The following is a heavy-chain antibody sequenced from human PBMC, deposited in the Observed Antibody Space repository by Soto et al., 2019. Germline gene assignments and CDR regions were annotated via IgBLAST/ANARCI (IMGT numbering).Heavy chain of an antibody. J-gene: IGHJ6*02. D-gene: IGHD6-6*01. V-gene: IGHV5-51*01. CDR3: ARHFSSSSGYYYYGMDV. Sequence: PGESLKISCKGSGYSFTSYWIGWVRQMPGKCLEWMGIIYPGDSDTRYSPSFQGQVTISADKSISTAYLQWSSLKASDTAMYYCARHFSSSSGYYYYGMDVWGQGTTVTVSS. CDR1: GYSFTSYW. CDR2: IYPGDSDT.